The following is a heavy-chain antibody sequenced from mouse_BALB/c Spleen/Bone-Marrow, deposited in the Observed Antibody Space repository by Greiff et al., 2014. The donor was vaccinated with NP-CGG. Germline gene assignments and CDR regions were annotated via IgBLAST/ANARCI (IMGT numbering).Heavy chain of an antibody. CDR2: IYYSGTI. CDR3: ARAWDYFDY. Sequence: EVQLQESGPGLVKPSQTVSLTCTVTGISITTGNYRWSWIRPFPGNKLEWIGYIYYSGTITYNPSLTGRTTITRDTSKNQFFLEMNSLTAEDTATYYCARAWDYFDYWGQGTTLTVSS. V-gene: IGHV3-5*02. J-gene: IGHJ2*01. CDR1: GISITTGNYR. D-gene: IGHD4-1*01.